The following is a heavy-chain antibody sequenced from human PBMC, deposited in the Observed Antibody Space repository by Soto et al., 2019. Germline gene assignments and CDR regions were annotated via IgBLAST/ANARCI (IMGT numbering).Heavy chain of an antibody. V-gene: IGHV4-34*01. CDR2: INHSGST. CDR1: GGSFSGYY. D-gene: IGHD3-3*01. Sequence: SETLSLTCAVYGGSFSGYYWSWIRQPPGKGLEWIGEINHSGSTNYNPSLKSRVTISVDTSKNQFSLKLSSVTAADTAVYYCARGVYDFWSGYGGWFDPWGQGTLVTVSS. CDR3: ARGVYDFWSGYGGWFDP. J-gene: IGHJ5*02.